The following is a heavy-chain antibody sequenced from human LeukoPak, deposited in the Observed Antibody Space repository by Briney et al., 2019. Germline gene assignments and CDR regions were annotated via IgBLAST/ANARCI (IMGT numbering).Heavy chain of an antibody. CDR2: ISGGDVNT. V-gene: IGHV3-23*01. CDR1: GFTFSSYA. D-gene: IGHD6-6*01. CDR3: ARRGSSSNHFDY. Sequence: GGSLRLSCAASGFTFSSYAMSWVRQAPGKGLEWVSGISGGDVNTYYADSVKGRFTISRDNSKNSLYLQMNSLRAEDTAVYYCARRGSSSNHFDYWGQGTLVTVSS. J-gene: IGHJ4*02.